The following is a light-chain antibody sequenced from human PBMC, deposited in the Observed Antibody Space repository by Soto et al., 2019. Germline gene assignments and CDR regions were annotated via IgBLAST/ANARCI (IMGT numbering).Light chain of an antibody. CDR3: QTWVTGIQV. CDR2: LNSDGSH. J-gene: IGLJ2*01. V-gene: IGLV4-69*01. CDR1: SGHSSYA. Sequence: QSVLTQSPSASASLGASVKLTCTLSSGHSSYAIAWHQQRPEKGPRYLMKLNSDGSHSKGDGIPDRFSSSSSGAERYLTISSLQSEDEADYYCQTWVTGIQVFGGGTKLTVL.